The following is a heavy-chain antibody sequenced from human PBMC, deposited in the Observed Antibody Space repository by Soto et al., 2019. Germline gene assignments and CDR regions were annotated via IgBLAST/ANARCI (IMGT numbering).Heavy chain of an antibody. Sequence: QVQLVQSGAEVKKPGSSVKVSCKASGGTFSSYAISWVRQAPGQGLEWMGGIIPIFGTANYAQKFQGRVTIPAGESTSAASMELSGLRSEDTAVFCCARLEGYCISPGCYAHWFAPWGQGTLVTVSS. CDR2: IIPIFGTA. V-gene: IGHV1-69*12. CDR3: ARLEGYCISPGCYAHWFAP. J-gene: IGHJ5*02. D-gene: IGHD2-2*01. CDR1: GGTFSSYA.